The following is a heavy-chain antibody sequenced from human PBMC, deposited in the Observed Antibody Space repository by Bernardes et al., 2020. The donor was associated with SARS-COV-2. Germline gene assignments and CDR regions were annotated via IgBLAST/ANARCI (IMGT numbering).Heavy chain of an antibody. D-gene: IGHD5-18*01. Sequence: GGSLRLSCAASGFTFSSYAMHWVRQAPGKGLEWVAVISYDGSNKYYADSVKGRFTISRDNSKNTLYLQMNSLRAEDTAVYYCARGPTERYSYGYESAYYFDYWGQGTLVTVSS. CDR1: GFTFSSYA. CDR3: ARGPTERYSYGYESAYYFDY. V-gene: IGHV3-30-3*01. J-gene: IGHJ4*02. CDR2: ISYDGSNK.